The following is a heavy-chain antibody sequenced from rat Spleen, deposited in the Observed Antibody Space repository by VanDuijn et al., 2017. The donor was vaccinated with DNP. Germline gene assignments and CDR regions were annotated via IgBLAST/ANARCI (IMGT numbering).Heavy chain of an antibody. V-gene: IGHV3-3*01. Sequence: EVQFQESGPGLVKPSQSLSLTCSVTGYSITSSYRWNWIRKFPGNKLEWMGYINSAGSTNYNPSLKSRISITRDTSKNQFFLQVNSVNTEDTATYYCARWNIGTSTLDYWGQGVMVTVSS. CDR2: INSAGST. CDR1: GYSITSSYR. D-gene: IGHD1-5*01. CDR3: ARWNIGTSTLDY. J-gene: IGHJ2*01.